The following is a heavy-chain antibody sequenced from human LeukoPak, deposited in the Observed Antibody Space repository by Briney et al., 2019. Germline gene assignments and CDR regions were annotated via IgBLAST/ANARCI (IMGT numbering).Heavy chain of an antibody. Sequence: GGSLRLSCAASGFTFRSYSMGWVRQAPGRGLEWVSFVSNTGGAKYYADSAKGRFTISRDNAHNSLYLQMNSLRDEDSALYYFARDNHDYGFDYGGQGTLVTVSS. V-gene: IGHV3-48*02. CDR3: ARDNHDYGFDY. D-gene: IGHD4-17*01. J-gene: IGHJ4*02. CDR2: VSNTGGAK. CDR1: GFTFRSYS.